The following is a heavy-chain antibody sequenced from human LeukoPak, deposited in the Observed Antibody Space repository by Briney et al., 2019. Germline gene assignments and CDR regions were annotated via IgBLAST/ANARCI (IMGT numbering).Heavy chain of an antibody. CDR1: GYSFTNYW. Sequence: GESLKISCKGSGYSFTNYWIGWVRQMPGTGLEWMGIMYPGDSDTRYSPSFQGQVTISADKSISTAYLQWNRLEASDTAMYYCARLFEWFGENMIGNYYYYMDVWGKGTTVTVSS. V-gene: IGHV5-51*01. CDR2: MYPGDSDT. CDR3: ARLFEWFGENMIGNYYYYMDV. D-gene: IGHD3-10*01. J-gene: IGHJ6*03.